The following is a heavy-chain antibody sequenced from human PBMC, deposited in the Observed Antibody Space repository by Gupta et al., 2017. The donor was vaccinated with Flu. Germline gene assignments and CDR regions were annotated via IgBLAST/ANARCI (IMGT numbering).Heavy chain of an antibody. CDR2: ISWNSGNI. D-gene: IGHD2-15*01. CDR1: GFTFDDHA. J-gene: IGHJ4*02. Sequence: SCAASGFTFDDHAMHWVRQAPGKGLEWVSGISWNSGNIDYADSVKGRFTISRDNAKNSLYLQMNSLRAEDTALYYCCYDDYWGQGTLVTVSS. CDR3: CYDDY. V-gene: IGHV3-9*01.